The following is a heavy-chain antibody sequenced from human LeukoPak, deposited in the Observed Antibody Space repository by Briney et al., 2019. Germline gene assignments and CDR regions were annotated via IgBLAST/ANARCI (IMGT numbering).Heavy chain of an antibody. CDR2: ISGSGGST. Sequence: PGGSLRLSCGASGFTFRSYAMSWVRQAPGKGLEWVSAISGSGGSTYYADSVKGRFTISRDNSKNTLYLQMNSLRAEDTAIYYCARGNYGSDRGYFDYWGQGTLVTVSS. CDR3: ARGNYGSDRGYFDY. J-gene: IGHJ4*02. V-gene: IGHV3-23*01. D-gene: IGHD5-12*01. CDR1: GFTFRSYA.